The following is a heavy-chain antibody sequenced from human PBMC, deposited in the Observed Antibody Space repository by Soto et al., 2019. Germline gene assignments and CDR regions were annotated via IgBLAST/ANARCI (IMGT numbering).Heavy chain of an antibody. Sequence: SVKVSCKASGGTFGSHGIAWVRQAPGRGLEWMGGFIAMLGTPTYAKKVQGRATITADESLTSSYLELRSLRSEDTAMYFCARGAMANFDYWGQGTVVTVSS. D-gene: IGHD5-18*01. V-gene: IGHV1-69*13. CDR1: GGTFGSHG. J-gene: IGHJ4*02. CDR3: ARGAMANFDY. CDR2: FIAMLGTP.